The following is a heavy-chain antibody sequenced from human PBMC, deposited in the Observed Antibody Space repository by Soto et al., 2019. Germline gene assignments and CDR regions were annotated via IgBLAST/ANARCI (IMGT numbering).Heavy chain of an antibody. D-gene: IGHD3-9*01. CDR3: ASYELSTAYFPQFLFDY. J-gene: IGHJ4*02. CDR1: GDSISSSNYY. Sequence: QLQLQESGPGLVKPSETLSLTCSVSGDSISSSNYYWGWIRQPPGKGLEWIGSIYYSGSTYYNPSRKSRVSMCLDMSNHRFSLQLTSLTAADTAVYYCASYELSTAYFPQFLFDYWGQGTLVTVSA. V-gene: IGHV4-39*02. CDR2: IYYSGST.